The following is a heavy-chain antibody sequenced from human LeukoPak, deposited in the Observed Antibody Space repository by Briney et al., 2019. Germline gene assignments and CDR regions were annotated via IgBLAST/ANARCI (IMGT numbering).Heavy chain of an antibody. D-gene: IGHD2-15*01. V-gene: IGHV4-4*07. CDR3: VRQHAALIAGGILAPYYFDV. CDR1: GGSIISYY. Sequence: PSETLSLTCTVSGGSIISYYWSWIRQPAGKGLEYIGRIYSSGSTNYNPSLKSRVTISVDKSKNQFSLTLSSVTAADTAVYYCVRQHAALIAGGILAPYYFDVWGQGILVTVSS. J-gene: IGHJ4*02. CDR2: IYSSGST.